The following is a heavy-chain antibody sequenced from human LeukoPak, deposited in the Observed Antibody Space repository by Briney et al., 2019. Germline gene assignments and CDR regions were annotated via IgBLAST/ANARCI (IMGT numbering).Heavy chain of an antibody. CDR3: AVLGVGVFDH. CDR1: GFTFSDYA. V-gene: IGHV3-30*04. D-gene: IGHD2-2*01. CDR2: VSKDGSDI. Sequence: GGSLRLSCVASGFTFSDYAMHWVRQAPGEGLEWVAAVSKDGSDIYYIDSVKGRFTISRDNSMNTVDPQMRSLRADDTAVYYCAVLGVGVFDHWGQGALVTVSS. J-gene: IGHJ4*02.